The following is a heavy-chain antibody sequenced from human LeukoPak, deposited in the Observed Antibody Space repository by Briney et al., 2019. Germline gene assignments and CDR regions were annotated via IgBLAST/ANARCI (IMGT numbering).Heavy chain of an antibody. V-gene: IGHV3-23*01. CDR2: ITGSGGST. Sequence: GGSLRLSCAASGFTFSNYCLSWVRQAPRKGLGWVSGITGSGGSTYYADSVKGRFTISRDNSKNTLYLQMNSLRAEDTAIYYCARDERLLSFLKWGQGTLVTVSS. CDR1: GFTFSNYC. D-gene: IGHD3-3*01. J-gene: IGHJ4*02. CDR3: ARDERLLSFLK.